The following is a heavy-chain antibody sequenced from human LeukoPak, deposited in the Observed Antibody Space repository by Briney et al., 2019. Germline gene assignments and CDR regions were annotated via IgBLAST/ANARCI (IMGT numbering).Heavy chain of an antibody. Sequence: SETLSLTCTVSGGSIGSSSYYWGWIRQPPGKGLEWIGSIYHSGSTYYNPSLKSRVTISVDTSKNQFSLKLSSVTAADTAVYYCARAPGTTNDYWGQGTLVTVSS. CDR2: IYHSGST. J-gene: IGHJ4*02. D-gene: IGHD1-7*01. CDR1: GGSIGSSSYY. V-gene: IGHV4-39*07. CDR3: ARAPGTTNDY.